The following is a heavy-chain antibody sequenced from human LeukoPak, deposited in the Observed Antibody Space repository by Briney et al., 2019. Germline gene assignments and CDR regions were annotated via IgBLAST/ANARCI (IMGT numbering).Heavy chain of an antibody. CDR3: ARHYWFDNNWYEPFFDF. V-gene: IGHV4-4*09. Sequence: PSETLSLTCTVSGGSINNYYWSWIRQPPGKGLEWIGYIYTSGNTNYNPSLKSRVTISVDTSKNQFSLKLSSVTAADTAVYYCARHYWFDNNWYEPFFDFWGQGTLVTVSS. CDR2: IYTSGNT. CDR1: GGSINNYY. D-gene: IGHD1-1*01. J-gene: IGHJ4*02.